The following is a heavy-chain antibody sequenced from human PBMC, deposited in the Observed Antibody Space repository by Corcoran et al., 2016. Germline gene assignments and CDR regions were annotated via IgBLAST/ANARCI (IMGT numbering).Heavy chain of an antibody. V-gene: IGHV4-59*01. J-gene: IGHJ4*02. CDR1: GGSISSYY. CDR3: ARVRVYGDYEDY. Sequence: QVQLQESGPGLVKPSETLSLTCTVSGGSISSYYWSWIRQPPGKGLEWIGYIYYSGSTNYNPSLKSRVTISVDTSKNQFSLKLSSVTAADTAVYYCARVRVYGDYEDYWGQGTLVTVSS. CDR2: IYYSGST. D-gene: IGHD4-17*01.